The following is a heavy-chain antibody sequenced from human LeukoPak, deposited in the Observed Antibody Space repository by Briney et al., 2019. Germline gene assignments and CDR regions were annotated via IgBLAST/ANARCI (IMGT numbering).Heavy chain of an antibody. Sequence: PSETLSLTCAVYSESFSGYYWSWIRQPPGKGLEWIGEINHSGITNYNPSLKSRVTISVDTSKNQFSLKVNSVTAADAAVYYCARRNTVHYYESGTYVLDYWGRGTLVTVSS. D-gene: IGHD3-10*01. J-gene: IGHJ4*02. CDR1: SESFSGYY. V-gene: IGHV4-34*01. CDR3: ARRNTVHYYESGTYVLDY. CDR2: INHSGIT.